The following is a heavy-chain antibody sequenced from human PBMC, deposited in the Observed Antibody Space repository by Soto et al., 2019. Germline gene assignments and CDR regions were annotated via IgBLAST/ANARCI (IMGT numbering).Heavy chain of an antibody. V-gene: IGHV1-8*01. CDR2: MNPNSGNT. D-gene: IGHD2-2*01. CDR3: ARGRGGYQLLRRHSWFDP. Sequence: ASVKVSCKASGYTFTSYDINWVRQATGQGLEWMGWMNPNSGNTGYAQKFQGRVTMTRNTSISTAYMELSSLRSEDTAVYYCARGRGGYQLLRRHSWFDPWGQGTLVTVSS. CDR1: GYTFTSYD. J-gene: IGHJ5*02.